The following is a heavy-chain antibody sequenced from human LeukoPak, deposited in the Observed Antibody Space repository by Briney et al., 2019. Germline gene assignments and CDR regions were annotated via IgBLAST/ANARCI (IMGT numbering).Heavy chain of an antibody. V-gene: IGHV3-53*01. D-gene: IGHD3-10*01. Sequence: PGGSLRLSCAASGFTFSSEYMSWVRQTPGKGLQWVALIYSSGDAYTPDSVKGRFTISRDDSENTLYLQMDSLRAEDTAVYYCATGYYFGSGSYGYLDYGGQGTLGTVS. CDR1: GFTFSSEY. CDR3: ATGYYFGSGSYGYLDY. CDR2: IYSSGDA. J-gene: IGHJ4*02.